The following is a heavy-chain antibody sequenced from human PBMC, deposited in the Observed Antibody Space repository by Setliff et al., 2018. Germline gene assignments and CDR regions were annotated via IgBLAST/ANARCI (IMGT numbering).Heavy chain of an antibody. J-gene: IGHJ4*02. V-gene: IGHV5-51*01. D-gene: IGHD3-22*01. CDR1: GYSFTSYW. Sequence: HGESLKISCKGSGYSFTSYWIGWVRQMPGKGLEWMGIIYPGDSDTRYSPSFQGQVTISADKSTSTAYLQWSSLKASDTAMYYCARRRYYDSSGYYYFDYWGQGTLVTVSS. CDR3: ARRRYYDSSGYYYFDY. CDR2: IYPGDSDT.